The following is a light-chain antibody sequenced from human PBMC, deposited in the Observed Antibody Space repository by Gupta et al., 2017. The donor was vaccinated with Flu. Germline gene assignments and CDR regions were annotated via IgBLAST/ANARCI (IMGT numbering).Light chain of an antibody. Sequence: QSVLTQPPSVSEAPRQRVTISCSGSSSNLGNNAVNWYQQLPGKAPKLLIYYDDLLPSGVSDRFSGSKSGPSASLAISGLQSEDEADYYCAAWDDSLNGPVFGGGTKLTVL. V-gene: IGLV1-36*01. CDR3: AAWDDSLNGPV. J-gene: IGLJ3*02. CDR2: YDD. CDR1: SSNLGNNA.